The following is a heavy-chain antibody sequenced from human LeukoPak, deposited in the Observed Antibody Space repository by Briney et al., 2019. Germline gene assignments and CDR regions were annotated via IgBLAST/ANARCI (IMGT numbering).Heavy chain of an antibody. J-gene: IGHJ4*02. Sequence: ASAKVSCKASGYTFTSYYMHWVRQAPGHGLEWMGIINPSGGSTSYAQKFQGRVTMTRDASTSTVYMELSSLRSEDTAVYYCARGGRAYYDSSLASKWGQGTLVTVSS. D-gene: IGHD3-3*01. CDR1: GYTFTSYY. CDR2: INPSGGST. V-gene: IGHV1-46*01. CDR3: ARGGRAYYDSSLASK.